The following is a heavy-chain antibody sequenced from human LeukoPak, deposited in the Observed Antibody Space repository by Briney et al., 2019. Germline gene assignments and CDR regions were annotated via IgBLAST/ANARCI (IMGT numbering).Heavy chain of an antibody. Sequence: GASVKVSCKASGYTFTSYDINWVRQATGQGLEWMGWISAYNGNTNYAQKLQGRVTMTTDTSTSTAYMELRSLRSDDTAVYYCARVSGSYHFDYWGQGTLVTVSS. J-gene: IGHJ4*02. V-gene: IGHV1-18*01. CDR1: GYTFTSYD. D-gene: IGHD1-26*01. CDR3: ARVSGSYHFDY. CDR2: ISAYNGNT.